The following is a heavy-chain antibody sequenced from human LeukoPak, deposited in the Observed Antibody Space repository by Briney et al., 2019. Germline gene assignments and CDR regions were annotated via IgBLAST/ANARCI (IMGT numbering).Heavy chain of an antibody. CDR3: ASNRGSDY. CDR1: GFTFSSYA. D-gene: IGHD1-14*01. Sequence: GRSLRLSCAASGFTFSSYAMHWVRQAPGKGLEWVAVISYDGSKKYYADSVKGRFSISRDNSKNTLYLQMDSLRAEDTAVYYCASNRGSDYWGQGTLVTVSS. J-gene: IGHJ4*02. V-gene: IGHV3-30*04. CDR2: ISYDGSKK.